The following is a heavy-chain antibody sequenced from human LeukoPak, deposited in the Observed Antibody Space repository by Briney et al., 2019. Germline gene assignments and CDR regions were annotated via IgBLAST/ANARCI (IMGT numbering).Heavy chain of an antibody. D-gene: IGHD1-1*01. CDR1: GFTFNDFA. CDR2: INGDGSST. V-gene: IGHV3-74*01. J-gene: IGHJ5*02. CDR3: ARDGHGNWNDGGWFDP. Sequence: GRSLRLSCAASGFTFNDFAMHWVRQAPGKGLVWVSRINGDGSSTSYADSVKGRFTISRDNAKNTLYLQMNSLRAEDTAVYYCARDGHGNWNDGGWFDPWGQGTLVTVSS.